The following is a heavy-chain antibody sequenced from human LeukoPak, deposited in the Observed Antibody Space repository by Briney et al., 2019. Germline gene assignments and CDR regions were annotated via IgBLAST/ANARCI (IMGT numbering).Heavy chain of an antibody. CDR2: INRSGST. D-gene: IGHD2-2*01. V-gene: IGHV4-34*01. CDR1: GGSFSGYY. J-gene: IGHJ5*02. Sequence: PSETLSLTCAVYGGSFSGYYWSWIRQPPGKGLEWIGEINRSGSTNYNPSLKSRVTISVDTSKNQLSLKLSSVTAADTAVYYCASGYCSSTSCTSVGWFDPWGQGTLVTVSS. CDR3: ASGYCSSTSCTSVGWFDP.